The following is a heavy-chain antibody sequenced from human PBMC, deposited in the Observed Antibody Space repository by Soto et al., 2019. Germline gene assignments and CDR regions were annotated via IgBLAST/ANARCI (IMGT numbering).Heavy chain of an antibody. CDR2: IYYSGST. Sequence: SETLSLTCTVSGGSISSYYLSWIRKRPGKGQEWIGYIYYSGSTNYNPSLKSRVTISVDTSKNQFSLKLSSVTAADTAVYYCASDLGFFSGGRRFRWFDPRG. CDR3: ASDLGFFSGGRRFRWFDP. V-gene: IGHV4-59*01. J-gene: IGHJ5*02. D-gene: IGHD2-15*01. CDR1: GGSISSYY.